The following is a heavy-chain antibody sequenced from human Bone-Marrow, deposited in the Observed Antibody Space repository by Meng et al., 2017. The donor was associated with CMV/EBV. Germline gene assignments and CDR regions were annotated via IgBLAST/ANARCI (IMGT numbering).Heavy chain of an antibody. CDR2: ISYDGSNK. CDR1: GFTFSSYA. Sequence: GESLKISCAASGFTFSSYAMHWVRQAPGKGLEWVAVISYDGSNKYYAVSVKGRFTISRDNSKNTLYLQMNSLRAEDTAVYYCARGALYDFWSGYYIGIGMDVWGQGTTVTVSS. CDR3: ARGALYDFWSGYYIGIGMDV. V-gene: IGHV3-30*04. D-gene: IGHD3-3*01. J-gene: IGHJ6*02.